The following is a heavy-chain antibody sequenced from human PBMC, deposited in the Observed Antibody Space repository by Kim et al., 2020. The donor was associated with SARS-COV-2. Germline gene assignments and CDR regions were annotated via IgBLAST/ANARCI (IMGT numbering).Heavy chain of an antibody. Sequence: GGSLRLSCAASGFTFSNYSIDWVRRAPGKGLEWILYISSTSRNIYYADSVKGRFTVSRDNAENSVYLQMDSLTDEDTAIYYCARVGHSGYTVDYWGQGTPVTVSS. J-gene: IGHJ4*02. CDR3: ARVGHSGYTVDY. CDR1: GFTFSNYS. V-gene: IGHV3-48*02. D-gene: IGHD5-12*01. CDR2: ISSTSRNI.